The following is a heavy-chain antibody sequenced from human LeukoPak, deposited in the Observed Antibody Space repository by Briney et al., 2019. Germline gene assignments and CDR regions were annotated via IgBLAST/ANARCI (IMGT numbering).Heavy chain of an antibody. V-gene: IGHV3-23*01. Sequence: GGTLRLSCAASGFTFDKYARSWVRQPPGKGLEWVSSVGAGGGAPYYSDSVKGRFSISRDNSKSTLYLQMTGLTDEDTAIYYCATDPYSRGWSGGDYFDQWGRGTLVTVSS. CDR1: GFTFDKYA. J-gene: IGHJ4*02. CDR2: VGAGGGAP. D-gene: IGHD6-19*01. CDR3: ATDPYSRGWSGGDYFDQ.